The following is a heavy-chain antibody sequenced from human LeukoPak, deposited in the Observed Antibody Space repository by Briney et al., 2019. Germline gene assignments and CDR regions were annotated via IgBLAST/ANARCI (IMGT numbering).Heavy chain of an antibody. CDR2: ISGSGGST. CDR1: GFTFSSYW. CDR3: ASVSIAVGSSDY. D-gene: IGHD6-19*01. J-gene: IGHJ4*02. Sequence: PGGSLRLSCAASGFTFSSYWMSWVRQAPGKGLEWVSAISGSGGSTYYADSVKDRFTISRDNSKNTLYLQMNSLRAEDTAVYYCASVSIAVGSSDYWGQGTLVTVSS. V-gene: IGHV3-23*01.